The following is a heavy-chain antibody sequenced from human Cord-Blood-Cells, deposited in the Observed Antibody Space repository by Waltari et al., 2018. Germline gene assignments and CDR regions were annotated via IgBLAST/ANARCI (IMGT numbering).Heavy chain of an antibody. V-gene: IGHV1-69*06. D-gene: IGHD3-9*01. CDR3: ARDTNYDILTGYYYFDY. CDR1: GGTFSRYA. J-gene: IGHJ4*02. Sequence: QVHLVQSGAEVKKPGSSVKVSCNASGGTFSRYAISWVRQAPGQGLEGMGGIIPIFGTANYAQKFQGRVTITADKSTSTAYMELSSLRSEDTAVYYCARDTNYDILTGYYYFDYWGQGTLVTVSS. CDR2: IIPIFGTA.